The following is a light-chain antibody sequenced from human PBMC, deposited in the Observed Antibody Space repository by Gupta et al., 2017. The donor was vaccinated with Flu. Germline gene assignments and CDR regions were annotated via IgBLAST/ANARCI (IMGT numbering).Light chain of an antibody. Sequence: SYALTHAPSVSVPPGQTATITCPGFRLGVLSVCWSQQKTGQSPVLVIYKEDNRPSGIPERCSASSSENTATLTIGETQAMDDADYFCQAWDMSVVFGGGTKLTVL. V-gene: IGLV3-1*01. CDR3: QAWDMSVV. CDR1: RLGVLS. J-gene: IGLJ2*01. CDR2: KED.